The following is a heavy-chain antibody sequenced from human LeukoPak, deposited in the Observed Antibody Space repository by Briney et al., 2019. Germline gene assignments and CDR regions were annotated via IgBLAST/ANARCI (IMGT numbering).Heavy chain of an antibody. CDR3: TYSDHFNY. CDR2: GEGDGRSS. V-gene: IGHV3-74*03. D-gene: IGHD4-17*01. CDR1: GFTFSSNS. J-gene: IGHJ4*02. Sequence: SGGSLRLSCSASGFTFSSNSMNWVRQAPGKGLVWVSRGEGDGRSSTYADSVKGRFSISRDNAKNTLYLQMNSLRAEDTAVYYCTYSDHFNYWGQGTLVTVSS.